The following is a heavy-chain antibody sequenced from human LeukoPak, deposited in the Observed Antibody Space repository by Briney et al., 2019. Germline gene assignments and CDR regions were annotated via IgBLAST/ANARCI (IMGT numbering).Heavy chain of an antibody. V-gene: IGHV3-48*04. CDR3: ASHLENFFNSSGWAVGY. CDR2: ISSSGRTI. CDR1: GFTFRSYG. J-gene: IGHJ4*02. D-gene: IGHD6-19*01. Sequence: GGSLRLSCAASGFTFRSYGMSWVRQAPGKGLEWVSYISSSGRTIHYADSVKGRFTISRDNAKNSLYLQMNSLRAEDTAVYYCASHLENFFNSSGWAVGYWGQGTLVTVSS.